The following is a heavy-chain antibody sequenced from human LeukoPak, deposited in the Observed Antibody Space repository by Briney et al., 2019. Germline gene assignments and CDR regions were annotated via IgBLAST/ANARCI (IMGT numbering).Heavy chain of an antibody. CDR3: ARHSRYCSGVSCYENFDY. Sequence: SETLSLTCTVSGGSISSSSYYWGWIRQPPGKGLEWIGYMYYSGSANYNPSLKSRVTISVDTSKNQFSLKMSSVTAADTAVYYCARHSRYCSGVSCYENFDYWGPGTLVTVSS. J-gene: IGHJ4*02. CDR1: GGSISSSSYY. D-gene: IGHD2-15*01. CDR2: MYYSGSA. V-gene: IGHV4-61*05.